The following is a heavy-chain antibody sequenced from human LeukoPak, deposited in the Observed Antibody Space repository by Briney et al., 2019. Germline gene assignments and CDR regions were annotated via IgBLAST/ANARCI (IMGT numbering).Heavy chain of an antibody. CDR2: ISAYNGNT. D-gene: IGHD6-19*01. J-gene: IGHJ4*02. CDR3: ARETPSIAVAGTYPFDY. CDR1: GYTFTSYG. V-gene: IGHV1-18*01. Sequence: APVKVSCKASGYTFTSYGISWVRQAPGQGLEWMGWISAYNGNTNYAQKLQGRVTMTTDTSTSTAYMELRSLRSDDTAVYYCARETPSIAVAGTYPFDYWGQGTLVTVSS.